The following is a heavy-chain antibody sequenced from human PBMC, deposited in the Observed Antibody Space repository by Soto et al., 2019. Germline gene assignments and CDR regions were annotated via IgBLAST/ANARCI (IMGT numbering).Heavy chain of an antibody. Sequence: QVQLVQSGAEVKKPGSSVKVSCKASGGTFSSYAISWVRQAPGQGLEWMGGIIPIFGTAKYAQKFQGRVTITEDESPITAYMELSSLRSEDTAVYYCASAGDSSGWYGHYYYGMDVWGQGTTVTVSS. J-gene: IGHJ6*02. CDR1: GGTFSSYA. D-gene: IGHD6-19*01. CDR2: IIPIFGTA. CDR3: ASAGDSSGWYGHYYYGMDV. V-gene: IGHV1-69*01.